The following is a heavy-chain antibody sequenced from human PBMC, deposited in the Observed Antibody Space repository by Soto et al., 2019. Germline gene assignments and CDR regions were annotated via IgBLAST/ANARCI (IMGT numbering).Heavy chain of an antibody. J-gene: IGHJ6*02. CDR1: GGSFSGYY. CDR3: ARFIAAAGLFGYYGMDV. Sequence: SETLSLTCAVYGGSFSGYYWSWIRQPPGKGLEWIGEINHSGSTNYNPSLKSRVTISVDTSKNQFSLRLSSVTAADTAVYYCARFIAAAGLFGYYGMDVWGQGTTVTVSS. D-gene: IGHD6-13*01. CDR2: INHSGST. V-gene: IGHV4-34*01.